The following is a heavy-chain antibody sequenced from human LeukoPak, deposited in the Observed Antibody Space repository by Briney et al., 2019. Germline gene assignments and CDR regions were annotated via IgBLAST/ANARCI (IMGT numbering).Heavy chain of an antibody. J-gene: IGHJ4*02. CDR2: ISSSSSYI. CDR3: AKAIAGGGGFDY. V-gene: IGHV3-21*01. CDR1: GFTFSNYN. D-gene: IGHD3-16*01. Sequence: GGSLRLSCAASGFTFSNYNMNWVRQAPGKGLEWVSSISSSSSYIYYANSLNGRFTISKDNAKNSLYLQMNSLRAEDTAVYYCAKAIAGGGGFDYWGQGTLVTVSS.